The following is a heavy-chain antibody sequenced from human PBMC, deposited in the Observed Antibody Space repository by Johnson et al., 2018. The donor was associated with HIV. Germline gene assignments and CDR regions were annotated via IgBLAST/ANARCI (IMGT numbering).Heavy chain of an antibody. CDR3: AREALLWFGENGAFDI. J-gene: IGHJ3*02. CDR1: GFTFSSYG. Sequence: QEKLVESGGGVVQPGGSLRLSCAASGFTFSSYGMHWVRQAPGKGLEWVALLYSGGSTYYADSVKGRFTISRDNSKNTLYLQMNSLRAEDTAVYYCAREALLWFGENGAFDIWGQGTMVTVSS. D-gene: IGHD3-10*01. V-gene: IGHV3-NL1*01. CDR2: LYSGGST.